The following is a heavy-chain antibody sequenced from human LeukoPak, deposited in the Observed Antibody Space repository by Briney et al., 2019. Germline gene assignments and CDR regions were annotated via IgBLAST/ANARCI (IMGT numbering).Heavy chain of an antibody. CDR2: IYCGGRT. CDR1: EFSDGSNY. Sequence: GGSLRLSCASSEFSDGSNYMTWVREAPGKGLEGGSLIYCGGRTYYADAVKGRVTISKDNSKNTRHLQINSLRTDDTGLYYCWARAGAYSHPYDYWGQGTLVTVSS. CDR3: WARAGAYSHPYDY. V-gene: IGHV3-66*01. J-gene: IGHJ4*02. D-gene: IGHD4/OR15-4a*01.